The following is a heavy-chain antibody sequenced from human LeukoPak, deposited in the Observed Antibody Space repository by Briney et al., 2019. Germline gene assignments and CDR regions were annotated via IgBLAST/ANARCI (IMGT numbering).Heavy chain of an antibody. CDR3: AREGIVATSYFDY. V-gene: IGHV1-69*06. CDR1: GGTFSSYA. CDR2: IIPIFGTA. J-gene: IGHJ4*02. D-gene: IGHD5-12*01. Sequence: ASVKVSCKASGGTFSSYAISWVRQAPGRGLEWMGGIIPIFGTANYAQKFQGRVTITADKSTSTAYMELSSLRSEDTAVYYCAREGIVATSYFDYWGQGTLVTVSS.